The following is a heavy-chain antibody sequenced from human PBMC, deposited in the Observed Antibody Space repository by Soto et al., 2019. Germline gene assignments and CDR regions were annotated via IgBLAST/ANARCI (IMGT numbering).Heavy chain of an antibody. CDR1: GFTFSSYG. Sequence: QVQLVESGGGVVQPGRSLRLSCAASGFTFSSYGMHWVRQAPGKGLEWVAVISYDGSNKYYADSVKGRFTISRDNSKNSLYLQMNSLRAEDTAVYYCVTWFGELAVDYWGQGTLVTVSS. CDR2: ISYDGSNK. V-gene: IGHV3-30*03. D-gene: IGHD3-10*01. CDR3: VTWFGELAVDY. J-gene: IGHJ4*02.